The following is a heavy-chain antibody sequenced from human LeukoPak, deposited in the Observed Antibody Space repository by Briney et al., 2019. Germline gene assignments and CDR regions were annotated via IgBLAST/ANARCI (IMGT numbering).Heavy chain of an antibody. CDR3: ARGGGKYSSSWLNWLDP. CDR1: GFTFSSYS. CDR2: ISSSSSYI. Sequence: GGSLRLSCAASGFTFSSYSMNWVRQAPGKGLEWVSSISSSSSYIYYADSVKGRFTISRDNAKNSLYLQMNSLRAEDTAVYYCARGGGKYSSSWLNWLDPWGQGTLVTVSS. J-gene: IGHJ5*02. D-gene: IGHD6-13*01. V-gene: IGHV3-21*01.